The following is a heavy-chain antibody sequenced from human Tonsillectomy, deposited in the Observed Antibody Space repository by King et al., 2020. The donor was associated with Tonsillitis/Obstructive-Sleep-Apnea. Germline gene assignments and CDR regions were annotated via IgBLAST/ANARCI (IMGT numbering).Heavy chain of an antibody. CDR1: GGSISSYY. CDR2: IYYSGST. J-gene: IGHJ5*02. Sequence: VQLQESGPGLVKPSETLSLTCTVSGGSISSYYWSWIRQPPGKGLEWMGYIYYSGSTNYNPSLKSRVTISVDTSKNRFSLKLSSVTAADTAVYYCASHGFGRVPAALDGDWFDPWGQGTLVTVSS. D-gene: IGHD2-2*01. V-gene: IGHV4-59*08. CDR3: ASHGFGRVPAALDGDWFDP.